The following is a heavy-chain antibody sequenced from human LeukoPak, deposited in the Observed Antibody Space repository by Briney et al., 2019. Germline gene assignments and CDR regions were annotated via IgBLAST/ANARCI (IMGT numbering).Heavy chain of an antibody. Sequence: SETPSLTCTVSGGSISSYYWSWIRQPPGKGLEWIGYIYYSGSTNYNPSLKSRVTISVDTSKNPFSLKLSSVTAADTAVYYCARDKEGDGYNTNRGAFDIWGQGTMVTVSS. CDR2: IYYSGST. J-gene: IGHJ3*02. CDR3: ARDKEGDGYNTNRGAFDI. V-gene: IGHV4-59*12. D-gene: IGHD5-24*01. CDR1: GGSISSYY.